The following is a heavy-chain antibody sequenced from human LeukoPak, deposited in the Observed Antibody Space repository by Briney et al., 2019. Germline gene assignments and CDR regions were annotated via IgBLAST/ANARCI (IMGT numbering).Heavy chain of an antibody. J-gene: IGHJ4*02. CDR3: AKDRGSSGWNFDY. CDR1: GFTFSSYG. D-gene: IGHD6-19*01. Sequence: GGSLRLSCAAPGFTFSSYGVHWVRQAPGKGLEWVAVISYDGSNKYYADSVKGRFTISRDNSKNTLYLQMNSLRAEDTAVYYCAKDRGSSGWNFDYWGQGTLVTVSS. CDR2: ISYDGSNK. V-gene: IGHV3-30*18.